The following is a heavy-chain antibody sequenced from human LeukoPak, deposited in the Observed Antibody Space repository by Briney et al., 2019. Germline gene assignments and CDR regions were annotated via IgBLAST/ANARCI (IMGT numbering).Heavy chain of an antibody. CDR3: SRSGYSYGADAFDI. V-gene: IGHV4-59*07. J-gene: IGHJ3*02. D-gene: IGHD5-18*01. Sequence: PSDTLTLTCTVSGGSISNYYWSWIRQPPGKGVEWIGYVYYSCNANYNPSLKSRLTISIDTYKKQFSLKLSPVTAADTPVYYCSRSGYSYGADAFDIWGQGTMVTVSS. CDR1: GGSISNYY. CDR2: VYYSCNA.